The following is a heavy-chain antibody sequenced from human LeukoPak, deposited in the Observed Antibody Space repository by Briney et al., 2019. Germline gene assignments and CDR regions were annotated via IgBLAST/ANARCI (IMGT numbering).Heavy chain of an antibody. CDR2: INPTTGGT. CDR3: ARTYYDFWSGSQGPFDY. D-gene: IGHD3-3*01. V-gene: IGHV1-2*02. CDR1: GYTFSDYY. Sequence: GASVKVSCKASGYTFSDYYMHWVRQAPGQGLEWMGWINPTTGGTNYAQKFQGRVTMTRDTSNSTAYMELSRLRSDDTAVYYCARTYYDFWSGSQGPFDYWGQGTLVTVSS. J-gene: IGHJ4*02.